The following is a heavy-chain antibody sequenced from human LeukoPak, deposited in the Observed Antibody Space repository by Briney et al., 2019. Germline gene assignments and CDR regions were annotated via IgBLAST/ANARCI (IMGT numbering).Heavy chain of an antibody. V-gene: IGHV4-39*01. CDR1: GGAISSSSYY. D-gene: IGHD4-17*01. J-gene: IGHJ5*02. CDR3: ARDYGDYGVDP. CDR2: IYDSGST. Sequence: PSETLSLTCTGYGGAISSSSYYWGWIRQPPGKVVEWIGSIYDSGSTYYNPSLKSRVTISVDTSKNQFSLKLSSVTAADTAVYYCARDYGDYGVDPWGQGTLVTVSS.